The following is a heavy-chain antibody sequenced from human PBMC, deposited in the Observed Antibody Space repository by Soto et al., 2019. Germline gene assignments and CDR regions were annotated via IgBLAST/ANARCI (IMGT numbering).Heavy chain of an antibody. D-gene: IGHD2-21*02. V-gene: IGHV1-46*03. CDR2: INLSGCST. J-gene: IGHJ4*02. Sequence: ASVKVSSKASGYTFTSYYMHWVRQAPGQWLEWMGIINLSGCSTSYAQKFQGRVTMTRVTSTSTVYMELSSLRSEVTAVYYCARGPPLATDERFDYWGKGTLVTVSS. CDR1: GYTFTSYY. CDR3: ARGPPLATDERFDY.